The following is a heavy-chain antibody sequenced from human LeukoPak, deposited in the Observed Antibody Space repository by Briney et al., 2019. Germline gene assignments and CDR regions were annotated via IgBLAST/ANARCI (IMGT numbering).Heavy chain of an antibody. CDR2: IKQDGSEK. J-gene: IGHJ4*02. CDR1: GFTFSSYW. D-gene: IGHD3-22*01. V-gene: IGHV3-7*01. Sequence: GGSQRLSCAASGFTFSSYWMSWVRQAPGKGLEWVANIKQDGSEKYYVDSVKGRFTISRDNAKNSLYLQMNSLRAEDTAVYYCARDAYYYDSSGNDYWGQGTLVTVSS. CDR3: ARDAYYYDSSGNDY.